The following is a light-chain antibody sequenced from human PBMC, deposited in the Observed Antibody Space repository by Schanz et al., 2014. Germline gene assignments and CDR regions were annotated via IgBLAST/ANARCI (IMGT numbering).Light chain of an antibody. V-gene: IGLV2-14*01. J-gene: IGLJ3*02. CDR3: TSYTSSRTWV. Sequence: SALTQPASVSGSPGQSITISCTGTSSDVGGYNYVSWYQQHPGKAPKLMIYDVSNRPSGVSNRFSGSKSGNTASLTISGLQAEDEADYYCTSYTSSRTWVFGGGTKLTVL. CDR2: DVS. CDR1: SSDVGGYNY.